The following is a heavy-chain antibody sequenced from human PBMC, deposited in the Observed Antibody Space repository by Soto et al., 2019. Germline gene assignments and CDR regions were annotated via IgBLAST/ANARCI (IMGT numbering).Heavy chain of an antibody. J-gene: IGHJ5*02. Sequence: SETLSLTCTVSAGSITTSYWSWIRQPLGKALEWIGYISYRGSTNYNPSLKSRLTISIDTSKNQNSLKLTSMTTADTAVYYCASSGIVGREVNTWFDPWGQGTLVTVSS. V-gene: IGHV4-59*01. D-gene: IGHD3-22*01. CDR1: AGSITTSY. CDR3: ASSGIVGREVNTWFDP. CDR2: ISYRGST.